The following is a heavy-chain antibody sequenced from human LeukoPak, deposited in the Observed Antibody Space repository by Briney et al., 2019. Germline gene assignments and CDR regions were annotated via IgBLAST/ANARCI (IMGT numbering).Heavy chain of an antibody. CDR1: GGTFSSYA. CDR2: IIPIFGTA. V-gene: IGHV1-69*05. D-gene: IGHD6-13*01. CDR3: ARVPTIAAAESWFDP. J-gene: IGHJ5*02. Sequence: SVKVSCKASGGTFSSYAISWVRQAPGQGLEWKGRIIPIFGTANYAQKFQGRVTITTDESTSTAYMELSSLRSEDTAVYYCARVPTIAAAESWFDPWGQGTLVTVSS.